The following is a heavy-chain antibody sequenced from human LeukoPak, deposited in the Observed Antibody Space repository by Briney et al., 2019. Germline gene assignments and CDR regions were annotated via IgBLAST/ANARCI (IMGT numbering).Heavy chain of an antibody. V-gene: IGHV4-31*11. D-gene: IGHD2-2*01. CDR1: GGSLSSGGYY. CDR3: ARQRRYCSSTSCYFGYYGLDV. Sequence: SETLSLTCAVSGGSLSSGGYYWGWIRQHPGGGLEWIGYIFYSGSTYYNPSLKSRVTISVDTSKNQFSLKLSSVTAADTAVYYCARQRRYCSSTSCYFGYYGLDVWGQGTTVTVSS. J-gene: IGHJ6*02. CDR2: IFYSGST.